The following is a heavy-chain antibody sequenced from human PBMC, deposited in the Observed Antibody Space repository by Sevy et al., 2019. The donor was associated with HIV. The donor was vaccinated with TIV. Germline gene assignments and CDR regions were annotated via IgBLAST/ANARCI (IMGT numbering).Heavy chain of an antibody. CDR1: GFTFSSYA. CDR3: AKDDAYCSGGSCYYPYYDYIWGSYRLSGMDV. V-gene: IGHV3-23*01. CDR2: ISGSGGST. Sequence: GGSLRLSCAASGFTFSSYAMSWVRQAPGKGLEWVSAISGSGGSTYYADSVKGRFTISRENSKNTLYLQMNSLRAEDTAVYYCAKDDAYCSGGSCYYPYYDYIWGSYRLSGMDVWGQGTTVTVSS. J-gene: IGHJ6*02. D-gene: IGHD3-16*02.